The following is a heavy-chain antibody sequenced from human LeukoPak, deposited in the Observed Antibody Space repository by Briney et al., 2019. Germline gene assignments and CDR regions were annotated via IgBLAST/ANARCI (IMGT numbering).Heavy chain of an antibody. D-gene: IGHD3-22*01. J-gene: IGHJ4*02. CDR3: ARVSARDSSGYYFDY. CDR1: GYTFTDYY. V-gene: IGHV1-69*04. Sequence: SVKVSCKASGYTFTDYYMHWVRQAPGQGLEWMGRIIPILGIANYAQKFQGRVTITADKSTSTAYMELSSLRSEDTAVYYCARVSARDSSGYYFDYWGQGTLVTVSS. CDR2: IIPILGIA.